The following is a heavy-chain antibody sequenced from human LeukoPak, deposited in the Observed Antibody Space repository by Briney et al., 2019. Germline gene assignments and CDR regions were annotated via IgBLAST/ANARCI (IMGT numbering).Heavy chain of an antibody. CDR3: ARAAPYCSGGSCYEGYYYYYMDV. V-gene: IGHV4-38-2*02. J-gene: IGHJ6*03. D-gene: IGHD2-15*01. Sequence: SETLSLTCTVSGYSISSGYYWGWIRQPPGKGLEWIGYIYYSGSTYYNPSLKSRVTISVDTSKNQFSLKLSSVTAADTAVYYCARAAPYCSGGSCYEGYYYYYMDVWGKGTTVTVSS. CDR2: IYYSGST. CDR1: GYSISSGYY.